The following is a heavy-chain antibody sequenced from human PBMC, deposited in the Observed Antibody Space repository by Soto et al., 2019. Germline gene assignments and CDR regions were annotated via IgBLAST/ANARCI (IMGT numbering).Heavy chain of an antibody. J-gene: IGHJ6*02. CDR2: ISSSGSLI. CDR1: GFTFSDHH. CDR3: ARTKVITFYYGMDV. Sequence: QVQLVESGGGLVKPGGTLRLSCAASGFTFSDHHLNWIRQTPGKGLEWLSDISSSGSLIYYADSVKGRCTISRDNAKKLLYLQMNSLRAEDTAVYYCARTKVITFYYGMDVWGQGTTVTVTS. D-gene: IGHD4-4*01. V-gene: IGHV3-11*01.